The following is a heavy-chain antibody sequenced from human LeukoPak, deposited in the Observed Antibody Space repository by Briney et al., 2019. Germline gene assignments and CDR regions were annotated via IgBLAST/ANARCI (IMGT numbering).Heavy chain of an antibody. CDR2: MNPNSGNT. D-gene: IGHD5-12*01. CDR1: GGTFSSYA. Sequence: GASVKVSCKASGGTFSSYAISWVRQAPGQGLEWMGWMNPNSGNTGYAQKFQGRVTMTRNTSISTAYMELSSLRSEDTAVYYCARVGYSGPPGLFDYWGQGTLVTVSS. J-gene: IGHJ4*02. CDR3: ARVGYSGPPGLFDY. V-gene: IGHV1-8*02.